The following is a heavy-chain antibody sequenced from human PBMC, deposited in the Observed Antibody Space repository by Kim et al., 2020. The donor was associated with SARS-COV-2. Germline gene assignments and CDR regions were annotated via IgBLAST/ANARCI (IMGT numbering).Heavy chain of an antibody. CDR2: ITAGDASI. CDR3: AREQWYRLDQ. Sequence: GGSLRLSCAASEFALNNYYMNWIRQAPGKGLEWLSLITAGDASIYYADSAKGRFTVSRDNAKNTLYLQMNSLRAEDTAVYYCAREQWYRLDQWGHGTLVTVSS. CDR1: EFALNNYY. D-gene: IGHD1-26*01. V-gene: IGHV3-11*01. J-gene: IGHJ4*01.